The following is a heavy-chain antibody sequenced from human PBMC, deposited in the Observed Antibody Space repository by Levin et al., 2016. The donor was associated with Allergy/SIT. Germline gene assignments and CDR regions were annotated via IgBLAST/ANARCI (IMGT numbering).Heavy chain of an antibody. Sequence: WIRQPPGKGLEWVANIKLDGSEKYYVDSVRGRFTISRDNVKNSLYLQMNSLRAEDTAVYYCARVQLWIQSNSYYYGMDVWGRGTTVTVSS. V-gene: IGHV3-7*01. J-gene: IGHJ6*02. CDR2: IKLDGSEK. CDR3: ARVQLWIQSNSYYYGMDV. D-gene: IGHD5-18*01.